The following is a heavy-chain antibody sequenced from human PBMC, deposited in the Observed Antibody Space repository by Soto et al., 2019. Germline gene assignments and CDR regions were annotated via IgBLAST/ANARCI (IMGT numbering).Heavy chain of an antibody. V-gene: IGHV3-48*03. D-gene: IGHD6-13*01. CDR1: GFTFSSYE. CDR3: ARDLSDSSSWYDYYGMDV. J-gene: IGHJ6*02. CDR2: ISSSGSTI. Sequence: GGSLRLSCAASGFTFSSYEMNWVRQAPGKGLEWVSYISSSGSTIYYADSVKGRFTISRDNAKNSLYLQMNSLRAEDTAVYYCARDLSDSSSWYDYYGMDVWGQGTTVTVSS.